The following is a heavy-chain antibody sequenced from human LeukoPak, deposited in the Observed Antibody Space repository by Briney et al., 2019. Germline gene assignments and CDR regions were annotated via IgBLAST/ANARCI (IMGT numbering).Heavy chain of an antibody. CDR3: ARDWGYDSGTYCVY. D-gene: IGHD3-10*01. CDR1: GFTFSSYS. V-gene: IGHV3-30*04. Sequence: PGRSLRLSCAASGFTFSSYSMHWVRQAPGKGLEWVAVISYDGKKRFYADSVKGRFTISRDNSKNTVDLQMNSLRPEDTAVYYCARDWGYDSGTYCVYWGQGTLVTVSS. CDR2: ISYDGKKR. J-gene: IGHJ4*02.